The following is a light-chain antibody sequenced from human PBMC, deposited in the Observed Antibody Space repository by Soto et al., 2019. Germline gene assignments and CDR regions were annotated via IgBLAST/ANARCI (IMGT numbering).Light chain of an antibody. V-gene: IGLV2-14*01. CDR2: DVN. J-gene: IGLJ3*02. Sequence: QSALTQPASVSGSPGQSIAISCTGTSSDVGGYNYVSWYHQYPGKAPKLMIFDVNNRPSGVSDRFSGSKSGNTASLTISGLQPEDEGDYFCTSYTSTSTLVFGGGTKLTVL. CDR1: SSDVGGYNY. CDR3: TSYTSTSTLV.